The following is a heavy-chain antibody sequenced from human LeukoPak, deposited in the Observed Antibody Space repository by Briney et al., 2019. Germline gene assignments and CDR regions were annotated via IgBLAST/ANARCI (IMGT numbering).Heavy chain of an antibody. CDR3: ARGGGRKFFGGGAYYYYMDV. V-gene: IGHV3-48*03. Sequence: GGSLRLSCAASGFTFRSYEMNWVRQAPGKGLEWVSYISSSGSTIYYADSVKGRFTISRDNAKNSLYLQMNSLRAEDTAVYYCARGGGRKFFGGGAYYYYMDVWGKGTTVAVSS. D-gene: IGHD3-16*01. CDR2: ISSSGSTI. CDR1: GFTFRSYE. J-gene: IGHJ6*03.